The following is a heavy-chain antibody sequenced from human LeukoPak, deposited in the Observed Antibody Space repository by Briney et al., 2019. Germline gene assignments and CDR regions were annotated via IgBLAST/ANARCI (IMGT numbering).Heavy chain of an antibody. Sequence: PGGSLRLSCAASGFTFNNYAMTWVRQAPGKGLEWVSAISGSGGSTYYADSVKGRFTISRDNSQNTLYLQMNSLRADDTALYYCASDLGYWGQGTLVTVSS. CDR2: ISGSGGST. CDR1: GFTFNNYA. D-gene: IGHD2-21*01. J-gene: IGHJ4*02. CDR3: ASDLGY. V-gene: IGHV3-23*01.